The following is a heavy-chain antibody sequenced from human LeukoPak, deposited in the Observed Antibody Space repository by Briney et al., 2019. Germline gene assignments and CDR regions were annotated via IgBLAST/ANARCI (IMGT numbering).Heavy chain of an antibody. V-gene: IGHV3-23*01. CDR1: GFTFSSDA. CDR3: AKELWFGELLSYDAFDI. CDR2: ISGSGGST. Sequence: GGSLRLSCVASGFTFSSDAMSWVRQAPGKGLEWVSAISGSGGSTYYADSVKGRFTISRDNSKNTLYLQMNSLRAEDTAVYYCAKELWFGELLSYDAFDIWGQGTMVTVSS. J-gene: IGHJ3*02. D-gene: IGHD3-10*01.